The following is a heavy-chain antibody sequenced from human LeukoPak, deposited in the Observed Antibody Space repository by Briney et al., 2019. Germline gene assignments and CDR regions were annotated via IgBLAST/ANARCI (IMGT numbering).Heavy chain of an antibody. J-gene: IGHJ3*02. CDR1: GDSISSYY. D-gene: IGHD1-26*01. V-gene: IGHV4-59*01. CDR3: ARDSRRELLHAFDI. CDR2: IDYSAST. Sequence: PSETLSLTCTVSGDSISSYYWSWIRQRPGKGLEWIAYIDYSASTNYNPSLKSRVTISVDTSKNQFSLKLSSVTAADTAVYYCARDSRRELLHAFDIWGQGTMVTVSS.